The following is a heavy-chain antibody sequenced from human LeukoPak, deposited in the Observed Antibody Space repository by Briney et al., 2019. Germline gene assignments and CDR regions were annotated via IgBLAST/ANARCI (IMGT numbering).Heavy chain of an antibody. CDR1: GFTFSISW. V-gene: IGHV3-74*01. CDR2: INVDGSTT. Sequence: PGGSLRLSCAASGFTFSISWMNWVRQAPGKGLVWVSRINVDGSTTVYADSVKGRFTISRDNAKNALYLQMNGLRAEDTAVYYCRHGNSSGDYWGQGTLVTVSS. CDR3: RHGNSSGDY. J-gene: IGHJ4*02. D-gene: IGHD6-6*01.